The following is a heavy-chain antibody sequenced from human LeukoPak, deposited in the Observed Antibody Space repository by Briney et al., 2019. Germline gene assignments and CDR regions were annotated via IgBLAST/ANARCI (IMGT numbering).Heavy chain of an antibody. CDR3: ARKGGSGSYYKTTYFEY. CDR1: GGSISSGDYY. D-gene: IGHD3-10*01. V-gene: IGHV4-31*03. J-gene: IGHJ4*02. CDR2: ISYSGST. Sequence: SETLSLTCTVSGGSISSGDYYWSWIRQHPGKGLEWIGYISYSGSTYYNPSLKSRVTISVDTSKNQFSLKLCSVTAADTAVYYCARKGGSGSYYKTTYFEYWGQGPLVTVSS.